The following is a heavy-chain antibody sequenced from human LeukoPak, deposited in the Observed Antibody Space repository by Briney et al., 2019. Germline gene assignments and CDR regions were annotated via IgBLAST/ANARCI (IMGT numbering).Heavy chain of an antibody. D-gene: IGHD3-10*01. V-gene: IGHV1-18*01. J-gene: IGHJ4*02. CDR3: ATDYGSGSNRNDY. CDR2: ISGYNGNT. CDR1: GYTFTNYG. Sequence: ASVKVSCKTSGYTFTNYGISWVRQAPGQGLEWMGWISGYNGNTNYAQKLQGRVTMTTDTSTSTAYMELRSLRSDDTAVYYCATDYGSGSNRNDYWGQGTVVIVSS.